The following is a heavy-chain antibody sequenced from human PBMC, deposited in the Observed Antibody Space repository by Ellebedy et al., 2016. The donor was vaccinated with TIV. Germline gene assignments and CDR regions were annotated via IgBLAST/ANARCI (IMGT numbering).Heavy chain of an antibody. CDR3: ARRGNYLGDAFDI. V-gene: IGHV3-48*02. J-gene: IGHJ3*02. CDR1: GLTFNFYS. D-gene: IGHD1-26*01. Sequence: GESLKTSXAASGLTFNFYSMNWVRQAAGKGLEWISYIVGTGTTTYYADSVKGRFTISRDDAKNSLYLHMNSLRDEDTAVYYCARRGNYLGDAFDIWGQGAMVIVSS. CDR2: IVGTGTTT.